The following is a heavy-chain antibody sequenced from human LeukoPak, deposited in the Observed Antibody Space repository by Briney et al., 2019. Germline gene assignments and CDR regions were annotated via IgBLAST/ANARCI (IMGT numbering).Heavy chain of an antibody. CDR1: GGSISSYY. J-gene: IGHJ4*02. CDR2: IYYSGST. Sequence: SETLSLTCTVSGGSISSYYWSWIRQPPGKGLEWIGYIYYSGSTNYNPSLKSRVTISVDTSKNQFSLKLSSVTAADTAVYYCATVVVPAAIHYWGQGTLVTVSS. V-gene: IGHV4-59*12. D-gene: IGHD2-2*01. CDR3: ATVVVPAAIHY.